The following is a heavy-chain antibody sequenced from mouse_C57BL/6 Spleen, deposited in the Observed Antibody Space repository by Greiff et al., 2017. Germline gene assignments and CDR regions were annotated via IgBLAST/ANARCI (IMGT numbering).Heavy chain of an antibody. J-gene: IGHJ4*01. Sequence: QVQLQQPGAELVKPGASVKLSCKASGYTFTSYWLHWVKQRPGQGLEWIGMIHPNSGSTNYNEKFKSKATLTVDKSSSTAYMQLSSLTSEDSAVYYCARSHGSSYYAMDYWGQGTSVTVSS. V-gene: IGHV1-64*01. CDR1: GYTFTSYW. D-gene: IGHD1-1*01. CDR3: ARSHGSSYYAMDY. CDR2: IHPNSGST.